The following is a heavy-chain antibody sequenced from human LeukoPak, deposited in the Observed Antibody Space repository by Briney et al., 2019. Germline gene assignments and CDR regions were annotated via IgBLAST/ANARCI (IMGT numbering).Heavy chain of an antibody. V-gene: IGHV3-53*01. D-gene: IGHD3-10*01. CDR2: IYSGGST. J-gene: IGHJ4*02. Sequence: PGGSLRLPCAASGFTVSSNYMSWVRQAPGKGLERVSVIYSGGSTYYADSVKGRFTISRDNSKNTLYLQMNSLRAEDTAVYYCARGRRGDGYGGFDYWGQGTLVTVSS. CDR1: GFTVSSNY. CDR3: ARGRRGDGYGGFDY.